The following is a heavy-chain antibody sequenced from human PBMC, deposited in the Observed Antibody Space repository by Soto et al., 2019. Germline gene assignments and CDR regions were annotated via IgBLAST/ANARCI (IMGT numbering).Heavy chain of an antibody. Sequence: SETLSLTCIVSGGSIISYYWSWIRQPPGKGLEWIGHIYYSGSTNYNPSLKSRVTISVDTPKNHFSLKLSSVTAADAAVYYCARQQVAGAGTSNMDWGQGTLVTVSS. CDR1: GGSIISYY. CDR3: ARQQVAGAGTSNMD. CDR2: IYYSGST. J-gene: IGHJ4*02. V-gene: IGHV4-59*08. D-gene: IGHD6-19*01.